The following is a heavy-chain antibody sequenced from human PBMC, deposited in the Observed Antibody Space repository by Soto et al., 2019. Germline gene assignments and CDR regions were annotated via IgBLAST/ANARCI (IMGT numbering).Heavy chain of an antibody. CDR3: ARDRDVLLWFGELFAPYYFDS. J-gene: IGHJ4*02. CDR2: INPSGGST. D-gene: IGHD3-10*01. Sequence: ASVKVSCKASGYTFTSYYMHWVRQAPGQGLEWMGIINPSGGSTSYAQKFQGRVTMTRDTSTSTVYMELSSLRSEDTAVYYCARDRDVLLWFGELFAPYYFDSWGQGTLVTVSS. V-gene: IGHV1-46*03. CDR1: GYTFTSYY.